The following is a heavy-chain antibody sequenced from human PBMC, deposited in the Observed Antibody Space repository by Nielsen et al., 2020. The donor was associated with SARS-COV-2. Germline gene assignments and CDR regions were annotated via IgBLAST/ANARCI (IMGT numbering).Heavy chain of an antibody. Sequence: GGSLRLSCAASGFTFSNAWMSWVRQAPGKGLEWVGRIKSKTDGGATDYAAPVKGRFTISRDDSKNTLYLQMNSLKTEDTAVYYCTTDPGYSYGSTPSDYWGQGTLVTVSS. CDR2: IKSKTDGGAT. D-gene: IGHD5-18*01. J-gene: IGHJ4*02. V-gene: IGHV3-15*01. CDR3: TTDPGYSYGSTPSDY. CDR1: GFTFSNAW.